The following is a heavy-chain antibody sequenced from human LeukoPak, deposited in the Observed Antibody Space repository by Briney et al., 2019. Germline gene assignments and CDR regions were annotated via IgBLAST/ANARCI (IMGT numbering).Heavy chain of an antibody. J-gene: IGHJ6*03. CDR1: GFTFSRYA. V-gene: IGHV3-23*01. Sequence: PGGSLRLSCSAFGFTFSRYAMSWVRQAPGKGLEWVSAISGSGGSTYYADSVKGRFTISRDNSKNTLYLQMNSLRAEDTAVYYCAKGSDDSTGYYYRYYYYYMDVWGKGTTVTVSS. D-gene: IGHD3-22*01. CDR2: ISGSGGST. CDR3: AKGSDDSTGYYYRYYYYYMDV.